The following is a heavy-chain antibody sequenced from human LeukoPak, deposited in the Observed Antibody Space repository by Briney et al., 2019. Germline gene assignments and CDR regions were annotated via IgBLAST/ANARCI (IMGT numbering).Heavy chain of an antibody. Sequence: GGSLRLSCAASGFTFSSSWMHWVRQAPGKGLVWVSRTNSYGSSTSYADSVKGRFTISRDNAKNTLYLQMNSLRAEDTAVYYCARDYDYGGNWFDPWGQGTLVTVSS. CDR1: GFTFSSSW. CDR2: TNSYGSST. D-gene: IGHD4-23*01. J-gene: IGHJ5*02. V-gene: IGHV3-74*01. CDR3: ARDYDYGGNWFDP.